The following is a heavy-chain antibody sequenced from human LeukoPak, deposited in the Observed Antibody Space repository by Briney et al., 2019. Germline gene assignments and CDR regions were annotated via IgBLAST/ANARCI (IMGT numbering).Heavy chain of an antibody. Sequence: SETLSLTCTVSGGSVSSGSYYWSWIRQPPGKGLEWIEYIYYSGSTNYNPSLKSRVTISVDTSKNQFSLELSSVTAADTAVYYCARGYCSSTSCYMFEVSPHLFDPWGQGTLVTVSS. CDR3: ARGYCSSTSCYMFEVSPHLFDP. V-gene: IGHV4-61*01. J-gene: IGHJ5*02. CDR2: IYYSGST. D-gene: IGHD2-2*02. CDR1: GGSVSSGSYY.